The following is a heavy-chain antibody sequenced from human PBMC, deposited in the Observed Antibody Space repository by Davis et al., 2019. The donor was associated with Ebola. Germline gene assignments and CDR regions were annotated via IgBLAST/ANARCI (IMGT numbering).Heavy chain of an antibody. J-gene: IGHJ5*02. CDR1: GGSISSGGYY. D-gene: IGHD4-17*01. CDR3: ATHMTTVTTGWFDP. V-gene: IGHV4-31*03. CDR2: FYYSGST. Sequence: SETLSLTCTVSGGSISSGGYYWSWIRQHPGKGLEWIGYFYYSGSTYYNPSLKSRVTISVDTSKNQFSLKLSSVTAADTAVYYCATHMTTVTTGWFDPWGQGTLVTVSS.